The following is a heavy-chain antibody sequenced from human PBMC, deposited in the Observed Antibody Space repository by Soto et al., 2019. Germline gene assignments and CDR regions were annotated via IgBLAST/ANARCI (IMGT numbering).Heavy chain of an antibody. V-gene: IGHV3-74*01. D-gene: IGHD5-18*01. CDR3: ASLTAPDDF. Sequence: EVLLVESGGGLVQPGGSMRLACAASGLTLSHYWMHWVRQVPGKGLVWVAEISNEERNIRTSYADSVKGRFTVSRDDAKHTLYLQMNSLRGDDTAVYYCASLTAPDDFWGQGAQVTVSS. CDR2: ISNEERNI. J-gene: IGHJ4*02. CDR1: GLTLSHYW.